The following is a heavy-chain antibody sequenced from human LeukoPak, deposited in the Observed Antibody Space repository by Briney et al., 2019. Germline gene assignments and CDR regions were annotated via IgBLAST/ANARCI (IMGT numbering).Heavy chain of an antibody. Sequence: GASVRVSCKTSGYTFSNYDIYWVRQAPGQGLECMGWISPYNGDTRYAQILQGRFTVTTDTSTSTAYMELRSLTYDDTAVYYRARAGYCGDAGCRGGSAFDVWGQGTMVTVSS. CDR2: ISPYNGDT. V-gene: IGHV1-18*01. CDR3: ARAGYCGDAGCRGGSAFDV. J-gene: IGHJ3*01. D-gene: IGHD2-21*01. CDR1: GYTFSNYD.